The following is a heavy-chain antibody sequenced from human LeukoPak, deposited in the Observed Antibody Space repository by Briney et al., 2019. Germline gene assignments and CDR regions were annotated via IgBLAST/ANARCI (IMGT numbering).Heavy chain of an antibody. CDR3: AGALTSGYYPHDAFDI. CDR1: GYSIGSDCY. D-gene: IGHD3-22*01. Sequence: PSETLSLTCAVSGYSIGSDCYWGWIRLPPGEGLEWIGSIYRSGSTYYNPSLKSRVTISVDTSKNQFSLKLSSVTAADTAVYYCAGALTSGYYPHDAFDIWGQGTMVTVSS. V-gene: IGHV4-38-2*01. J-gene: IGHJ3*02. CDR2: IYRSGST.